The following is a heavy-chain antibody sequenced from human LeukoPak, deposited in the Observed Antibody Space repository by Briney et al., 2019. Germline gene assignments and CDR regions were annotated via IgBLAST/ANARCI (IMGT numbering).Heavy chain of an antibody. CDR2: IYYSGST. CDR1: GGSISSYY. CDR3: ATSGSYGLLDY. J-gene: IGHJ4*02. V-gene: IGHV4-59*01. D-gene: IGHD1-26*01. Sequence: SETLSLTCTVSGGSISSYYWSWLRQPPGKGLEWIGYIYYSGSTNYNPSLKSRVTISVDTSKNQFSLKLSSVTAADTAVYYCATSGSYGLLDYWGQGTLVTVSS.